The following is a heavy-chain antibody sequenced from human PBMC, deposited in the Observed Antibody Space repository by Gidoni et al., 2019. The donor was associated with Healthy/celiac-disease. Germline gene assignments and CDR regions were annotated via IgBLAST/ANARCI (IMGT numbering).Heavy chain of an antibody. CDR3: ARDIRGYSYGYDY. J-gene: IGHJ4*02. CDR2: IYTSGST. D-gene: IGHD5-18*01. Sequence: QVQLQESGPGLVKPSETLALACTVAGGSISSYYWSWSRQPAGKGLAWIGRIYTSGSTNYNPSLKSRVTMSVDTSKNQFSLKLSSVTAADTAVYYCARDIRGYSYGYDYWGQGTLVTVSS. V-gene: IGHV4-4*07. CDR1: GGSISSYY.